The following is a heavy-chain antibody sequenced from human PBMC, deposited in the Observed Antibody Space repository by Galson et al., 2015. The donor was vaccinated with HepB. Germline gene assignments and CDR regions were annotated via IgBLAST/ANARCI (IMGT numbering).Heavy chain of an antibody. CDR1: EFTFRNYA. CDR3: ARNECETTSCYANGWFDP. D-gene: IGHD3-16*01. Sequence: SLRLSCAASEFTFRNYAMSWVRQAPGKGLEWVSGISDSGHSTNYADSVKGRLTISRDNSKNTLYLQMNSLRLEDTAVYFCARNECETTSCYANGWFDPWGQGTLVTVSS. V-gene: IGHV3-23*01. CDR2: ISDSGHST. J-gene: IGHJ5*02.